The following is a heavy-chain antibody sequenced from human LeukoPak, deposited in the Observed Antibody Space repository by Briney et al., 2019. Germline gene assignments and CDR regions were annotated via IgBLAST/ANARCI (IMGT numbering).Heavy chain of an antibody. V-gene: IGHV4-4*07. CDR3: ARDNSVRDEAWWFNP. Sequence: PSETLSLTCTVSGGSISSYYWSWIRQPAGKGLEWIGRIYNSGSTTYNPSLKSRVTMSVDTSKNQFSLKLSSVTAADTAVYYCARDNSVRDEAWWFNPWGQGTLVTVSS. CDR1: GGSISSYY. CDR2: IYNSGST. D-gene: IGHD5-24*01. J-gene: IGHJ5*02.